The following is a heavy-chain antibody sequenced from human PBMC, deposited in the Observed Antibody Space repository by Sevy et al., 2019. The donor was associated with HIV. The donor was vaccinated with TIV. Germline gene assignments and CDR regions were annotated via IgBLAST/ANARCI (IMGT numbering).Heavy chain of an antibody. CDR1: GFTFNTHA. Sequence: GGSLRLSCTASGFTFNTHAMTWVRQAPGKGLEWVSVISGPGLSTYYADSGKGRFTISRANSQKTLYLQMNSLRVDDTATYYCAKALNPALESMIEVILRTLKGFDVWGQGTMVTVSS. J-gene: IGHJ3*01. CDR2: ISGPGLST. CDR3: AKALNPALESMIEVILRTLKGFDV. V-gene: IGHV3-23*01. D-gene: IGHD3-22*01.